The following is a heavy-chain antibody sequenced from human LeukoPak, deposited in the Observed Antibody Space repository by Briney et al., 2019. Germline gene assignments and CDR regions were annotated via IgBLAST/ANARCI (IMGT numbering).Heavy chain of an antibody. Sequence: GGSLRLSCAASGFTFSSYEMNWVRQAPGKGLEWVSYISSSGSTIYYADSVKGRFTISRDNAKNSLYLQMNSLRAEDTAVYYCAKDRGTRCFDYWGQGTLVTVSS. CDR2: ISSSGSTI. CDR1: GFTFSSYE. CDR3: AKDRGTRCFDY. J-gene: IGHJ4*02. V-gene: IGHV3-48*03.